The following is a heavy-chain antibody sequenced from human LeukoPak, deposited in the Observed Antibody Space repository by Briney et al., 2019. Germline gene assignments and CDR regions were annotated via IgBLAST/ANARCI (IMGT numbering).Heavy chain of an antibody. Sequence: GGSLRLSCAASGFTLDDYAMHWVRHAPGKGLEWVSLISWDGGSTYYADSVKGRFTISRDNRKNSLYLQMNSLRAEDTALYYCAKGLEREYYYYYYGMDVGGKGTTVTV. D-gene: IGHD1-1*01. CDR3: AKGLEREYYYYYYGMDV. J-gene: IGHJ6*04. CDR1: GFTLDDYA. CDR2: ISWDGGST. V-gene: IGHV3-43D*04.